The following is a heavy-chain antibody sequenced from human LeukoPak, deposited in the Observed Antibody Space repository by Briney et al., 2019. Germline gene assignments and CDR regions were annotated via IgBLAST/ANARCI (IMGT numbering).Heavy chain of an antibody. J-gene: IGHJ6*03. CDR1: GGSISSYY. CDR3: ARAGDLTTYYYYYYYMGV. Sequence: PSETLSLTCTVSGGSISSYYWSWIRQPAGKGLEWIGRIYTSGSTNYNPSLKSRVTMSVDTSKNQFSLKLSSVTAADTAVYYCARAGDLTTYYYYYYYMGVWGKGTTVTVSS. D-gene: IGHD4-11*01. V-gene: IGHV4-4*07. CDR2: IYTSGST.